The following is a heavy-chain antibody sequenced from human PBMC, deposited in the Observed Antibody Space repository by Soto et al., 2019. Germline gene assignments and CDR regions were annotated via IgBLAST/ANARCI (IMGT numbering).Heavy chain of an antibody. Sequence: PSETLSLTCTVSGGSISSGGYSWSWIRQHPGKGLEWIGYIYYSGSTNYSPSLKSRVTISVDRSKNQFSLKLSSVTAADTAVYYCARVPSPWGQGTLVTVSS. V-gene: IGHV4-61*08. CDR2: IYYSGST. CDR3: ARVPSP. J-gene: IGHJ5*02. CDR1: GGSISSGGYS.